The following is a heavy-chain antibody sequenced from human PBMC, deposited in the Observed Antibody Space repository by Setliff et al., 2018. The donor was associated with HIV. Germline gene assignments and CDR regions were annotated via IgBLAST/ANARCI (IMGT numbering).Heavy chain of an antibody. Sequence: PSETLSLTCTVSGGSISSGGYYWSWIRQHPGKGLEWIGYIYYSGSTYYNPSLKSRVTISVTTSKNQFSLKLSSVTAADTALYFCARATFGSTSSGINYYMDVWGKGTTVTVSS. D-gene: IGHD3-10*01. CDR2: IYYSGST. V-gene: IGHV4-61*08. J-gene: IGHJ6*03. CDR3: ARATFGSTSSGINYYMDV. CDR1: GGSISSGGYY.